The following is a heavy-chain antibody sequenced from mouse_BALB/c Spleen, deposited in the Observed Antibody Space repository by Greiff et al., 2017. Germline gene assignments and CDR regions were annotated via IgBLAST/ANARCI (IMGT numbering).Heavy chain of an antibody. Sequence: EVHLVESGGGLVKPGGSLKLSCAASGFTFSSYAMSWVRQTPEKRLEWVASISSGGSTYYPDSVKGRFTISRDNARNILYLQMSSLRSEDTAMYYCAAELGRGAMDYWGQGTSVTVSS. CDR2: ISSGGST. J-gene: IGHJ4*01. V-gene: IGHV5-6-5*01. CDR3: AAELGRGAMDY. D-gene: IGHD4-1*01. CDR1: GFTFSSYA.